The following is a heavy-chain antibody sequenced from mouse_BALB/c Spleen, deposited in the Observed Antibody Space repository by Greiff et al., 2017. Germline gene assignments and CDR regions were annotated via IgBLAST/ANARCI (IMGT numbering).Heavy chain of an antibody. J-gene: IGHJ4*01. D-gene: IGHD2-4*01. Sequence: QVQLQQSGAELMKPGASVKISCKATGYTFSSYWIEWVKQRPGHGLEWIGEILPGSGSTNYNEKFKGKATFTADTSSNTAYMQLSSLTSEDSAVYYCARGMITTGAMDDWGQGTSVTVSS. CDR3: ARGMITTGAMDD. CDR2: ILPGSGST. V-gene: IGHV1-9*01. CDR1: GYTFSSYW.